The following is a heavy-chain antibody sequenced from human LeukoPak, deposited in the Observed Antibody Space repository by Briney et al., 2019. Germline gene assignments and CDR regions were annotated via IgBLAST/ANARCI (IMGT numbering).Heavy chain of an antibody. CDR1: GYTFTSYY. Sequence: ASVKVSCKASGYTFTSYYMHWVRQAPGQGLEWMGIINPSGGSTSYAQTFQGRVTMTRDMSTSTVYMELSSLRSEDTAVYYCAREGSPTCSSTSCYPKAFDYWGQGTLVTVSS. V-gene: IGHV1-46*01. J-gene: IGHJ4*02. CDR3: AREGSPTCSSTSCYPKAFDY. CDR2: INPSGGST. D-gene: IGHD2-2*01.